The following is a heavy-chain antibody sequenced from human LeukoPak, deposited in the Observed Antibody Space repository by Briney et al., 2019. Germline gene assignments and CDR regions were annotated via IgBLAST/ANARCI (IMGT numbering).Heavy chain of an antibody. CDR2: IWFDGSKK. CDR3: ARDGCGGDCYLADY. J-gene: IGHJ4*02. Sequence: PGRSLRLSCAASGFIFSSYGTHWVRQAPGKGMEWVAVIWFDGSKKYYADSVKGRITISRDDSKNTLYLQMNSLRAEDTAVYYCARDGCGGDCYLADYWGQGTLVTVSS. D-gene: IGHD2-21*02. V-gene: IGHV3-33*01. CDR1: GFIFSSYG.